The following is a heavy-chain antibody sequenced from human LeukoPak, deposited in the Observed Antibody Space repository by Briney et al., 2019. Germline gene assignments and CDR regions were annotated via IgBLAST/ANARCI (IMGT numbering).Heavy chain of an antibody. V-gene: IGHV3-13*01. J-gene: IGHJ3*02. D-gene: IGHD6-25*01. CDR2: IDTAGDT. CDR1: GFTVSSYD. Sequence: PGGSLRLSCAASGFTVSSYDMHWVRQATGKGLEWDSAIDTAGDTYYPGSVRGRFTISRENAKNSLYLQMNSLRAGDTAVYYCARVLTVRSGGYDAFDIWGQGTMVTVSS. CDR3: ARVLTVRSGGYDAFDI.